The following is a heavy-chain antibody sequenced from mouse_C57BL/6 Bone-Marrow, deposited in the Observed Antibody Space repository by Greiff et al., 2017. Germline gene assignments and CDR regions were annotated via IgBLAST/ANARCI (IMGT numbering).Heavy chain of an antibody. CDR1: GYSFTDYN. CDR3: ARGYDYDYAMDY. D-gene: IGHD2-4*01. Sequence: VQLKESGPELVKPGASVKISCKASGYSFTDYNMNWVKQSNGKSLEWIGVINPNYGTTSYNQKFKGKATLTVDQSSSTAYMQLNSLTSEDSAVYYYARGYDYDYAMDYWGQGTSVTVSS. CDR2: INPNYGTT. J-gene: IGHJ4*01. V-gene: IGHV1-39*01.